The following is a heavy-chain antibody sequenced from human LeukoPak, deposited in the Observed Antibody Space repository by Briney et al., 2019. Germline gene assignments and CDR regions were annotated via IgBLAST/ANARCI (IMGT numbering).Heavy chain of an antibody. D-gene: IGHD3-10*01. J-gene: IGHJ4*02. CDR3: AAFYYYGSGLADY. Sequence: SETLSLTCIVTGGSISSYYWSWVRQPPGKGLEWIGYIYYSGGTNYNPSLERRVTISVDTSKNQFSLKRSSVSAADTAVYYCAAFYYYGSGLADYWGQGTLVTV. V-gene: IGHV4-59*08. CDR2: IYYSGGT. CDR1: GGSISSYY.